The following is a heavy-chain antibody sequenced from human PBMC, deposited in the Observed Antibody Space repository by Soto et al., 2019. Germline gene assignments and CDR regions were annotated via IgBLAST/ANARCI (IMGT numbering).Heavy chain of an antibody. J-gene: IGHJ6*02. CDR3: ERRVPAAGASFYYGMDV. CDR2: IWYDGSNK. D-gene: IGHD6-13*01. CDR1: GFTFSSYG. V-gene: IGHV3-33*01. Sequence: GGSLRLSCAASGFTFSSYGMHWVRQAPGKGLEWVAVIWYDGSNKYYADSVKGRFTISRDNSKNTLYLQMNSPRAEDTAVYYCERRVPAAGASFYYGMDVWGQGNTVTASS.